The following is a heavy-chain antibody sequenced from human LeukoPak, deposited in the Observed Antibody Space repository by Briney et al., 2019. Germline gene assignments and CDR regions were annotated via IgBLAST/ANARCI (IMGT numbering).Heavy chain of an antibody. Sequence: ASVKVSCKASGYTFTSYDINWVRQATGQGLEWMGWMNPNSGNTGYAQKFQGRVTMTRNTSISTAYMELSSLGSEDTAVYYCARGFSSRKSIAARPYYFDYWGQGTLVTVSS. CDR3: ARGFSSRKSIAARPYYFDY. D-gene: IGHD6-6*01. J-gene: IGHJ4*02. V-gene: IGHV1-8*01. CDR1: GYTFTSYD. CDR2: MNPNSGNT.